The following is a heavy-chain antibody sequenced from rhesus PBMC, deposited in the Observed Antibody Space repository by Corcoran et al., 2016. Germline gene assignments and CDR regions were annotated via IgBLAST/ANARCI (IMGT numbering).Heavy chain of an antibody. D-gene: IGHD6-25*01. J-gene: IGHJ4*01. CDR2: IYGTTGGP. V-gene: IGHV4-160*01. CDR1: GDSFSSYW. CDR3: ARVGAAAGRYFDY. Sequence: QVQLQESGPGLVKPSETLSLTCAVSGDSFSSYWWGWIRQPPGKGLEWIGNIYGTTGGPEYTPSLKRRATISSDTSKNQFSLRLTSVTAADTAVYYCARVGAAAGRYFDYWGQGVLVTVSS.